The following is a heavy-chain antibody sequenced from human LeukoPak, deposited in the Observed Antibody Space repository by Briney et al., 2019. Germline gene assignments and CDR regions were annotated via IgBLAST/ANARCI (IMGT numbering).Heavy chain of an antibody. V-gene: IGHV3-23*01. Sequence: PGGSLRLSCAASGFTFSSYAMTWVRQAPGEGLQWVSDISGSGSSAYYADSVRGRFTISRDNSKSTLYLQMNSLRVEDTAVYYCGSSTFHYYYHGMDVWGQGATVTVSS. CDR1: GFTFSSYA. D-gene: IGHD3-10*01. CDR2: ISGSGSSA. J-gene: IGHJ6*02. CDR3: GSSTFHYYYHGMDV.